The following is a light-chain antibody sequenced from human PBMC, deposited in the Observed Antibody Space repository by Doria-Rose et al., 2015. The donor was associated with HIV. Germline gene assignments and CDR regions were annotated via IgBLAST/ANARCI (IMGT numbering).Light chain of an antibody. CDR3: HQYASSRT. CDR1: QSVSANY. V-gene: IGKV3-20*01. J-gene: IGKJ1*01. CDR2: GAS. Sequence: TQSPGTLSLSPGERATLSCRASQSVSANYLARYQQRPGQSPRLLIYGASSRATDIPDRFSGSGSGTDFTLTIGRLEPEDFAVYYCHQYASSRTFGQGTKVEIK.